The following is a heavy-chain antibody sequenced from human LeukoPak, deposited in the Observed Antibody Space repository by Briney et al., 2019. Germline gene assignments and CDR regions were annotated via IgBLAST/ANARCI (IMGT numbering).Heavy chain of an antibody. CDR3: ARWYGGDAFDI. J-gene: IGHJ3*02. Sequence: PGAPLQICCKAAGYSFTSYWIGWGRQMPKEGLEWMGIIYPGDSDTRYSPSFQGQVTISADKSISTAYLQWSSLEASDTAMYYCARWYGGDAFDIWGQGTMVTVSS. CDR2: IYPGDSDT. V-gene: IGHV5-51*01. CDR1: GYSFTSYW. D-gene: IGHD6-13*01.